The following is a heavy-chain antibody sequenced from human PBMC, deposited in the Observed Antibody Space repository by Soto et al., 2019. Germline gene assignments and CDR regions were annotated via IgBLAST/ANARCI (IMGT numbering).Heavy chain of an antibody. J-gene: IGHJ6*02. V-gene: IGHV3-30-3*01. D-gene: IGHD3-10*01. CDR1: GFTFSSYA. Sequence: QVQLVESGGGVVQPGRSLRLSCAASGFTFSSYAMHWVRQAPGKGLEWVAVISYDGSNKYYADSVKGRFTISRDNSKNTLYLQMNSLRAEDTAVYYCFRGVPRARLLLGDYYYGMDVWGQGTTVTVSS. CDR3: FRGVPRARLLLGDYYYGMDV. CDR2: ISYDGSNK.